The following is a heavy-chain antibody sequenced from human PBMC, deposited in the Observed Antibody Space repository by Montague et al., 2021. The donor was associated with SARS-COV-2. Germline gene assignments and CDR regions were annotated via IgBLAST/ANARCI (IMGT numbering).Heavy chain of an antibody. V-gene: IGHV4-39*07. J-gene: IGHJ5*02. Sequence: SETLSLTCSVSGGSLETSGYYWGWVRQPPGKGLEWIVSMHYSGATFYNPSLKSRVTMSLDTSKNNFSLKLTSVTAADTAVYFCARVTYGGAQVVNWFDPWGQGTLVTVSS. CDR3: ARVTYGGAQVVNWFDP. CDR1: GGSLETSGYY. D-gene: IGHD3-16*01. CDR2: MHYSGAT.